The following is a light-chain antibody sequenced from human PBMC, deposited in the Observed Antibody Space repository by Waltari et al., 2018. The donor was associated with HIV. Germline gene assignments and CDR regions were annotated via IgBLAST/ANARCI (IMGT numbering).Light chain of an antibody. Sequence: QAGLTQPPSVSKGLRQTATLTCTGNSNNVGNQGAAWLQQHQGHPPKLLSYTNNNRPAGISEGLSASRSGNTASLTITGLQPEDEADDYCSAWDSSLSAVVFGGGTKLTVL. CDR3: SAWDSSLSAVV. J-gene: IGLJ2*01. CDR1: SNNVGNQG. V-gene: IGLV10-54*01. CDR2: TNN.